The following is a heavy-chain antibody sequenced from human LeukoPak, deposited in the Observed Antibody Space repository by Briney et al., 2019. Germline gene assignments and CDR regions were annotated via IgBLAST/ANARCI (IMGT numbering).Heavy chain of an antibody. CDR2: ISSSSSYI. J-gene: IGHJ3*02. CDR1: GFTFSSYS. D-gene: IGHD4-23*01. V-gene: IGHV3-21*01. CDR3: ARAVDYGGNSAAFDI. Sequence: GGSLRLSCAASGFTFSSYSMNWVRQAPGKGLEWVSSISSSSSYIYYADSVKGRFTISRDNAKNSLYLQMNSLRAEDTAVYYCARAVDYGGNSAAFDIWGQGTMVTVSS.